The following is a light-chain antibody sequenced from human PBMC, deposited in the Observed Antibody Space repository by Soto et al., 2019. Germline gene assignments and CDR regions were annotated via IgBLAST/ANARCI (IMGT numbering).Light chain of an antibody. Sequence: QSALTQPASVSGSPGQSITISCTGTSSDVGGYNYVSWYQQHPGKAPKVIIYDVSNRPSGVSNRFSGSKSGNTASLTISGLQAEDEADYYCSSYASSSTLYVFGTGTQLTVL. CDR2: DVS. V-gene: IGLV2-14*01. CDR1: SSDVGGYNY. CDR3: SSYASSSTLYV. J-gene: IGLJ1*01.